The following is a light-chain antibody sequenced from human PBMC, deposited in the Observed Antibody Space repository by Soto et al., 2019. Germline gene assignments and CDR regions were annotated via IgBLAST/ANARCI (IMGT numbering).Light chain of an antibody. CDR1: QSVNSY. V-gene: IGKV3-11*01. Sequence: EIVLTQSPATLSLSPGDRATLSCRASQSVNSYLAWYQQKPGQAPRLLMSDASNRATGIPARFSGSGSGTDFTLPISSLEPEDFAVYYCQQCRNWPPVFGQGTRVEIK. CDR2: DAS. J-gene: IGKJ2*01. CDR3: QQCRNWPPV.